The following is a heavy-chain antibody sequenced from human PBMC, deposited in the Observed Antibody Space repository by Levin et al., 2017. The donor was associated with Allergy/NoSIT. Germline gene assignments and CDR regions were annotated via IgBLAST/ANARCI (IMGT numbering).Heavy chain of an antibody. CDR2: INSRSNTI. Sequence: HAGGSLRLSCAASGFSFSSYSMNWVRQAPGKGLEWLSFINSRSNTIHYADSVKGRFTISRDNAKNSLYLQMNGLRAEDTAVYYCARDWLAQGGDDYNFPWGQGTLVTVSS. J-gene: IGHJ5*02. CDR3: ARDWLAQGGDDYNFP. D-gene: IGHD5-24*01. V-gene: IGHV3-48*01. CDR1: GFSFSSYS.